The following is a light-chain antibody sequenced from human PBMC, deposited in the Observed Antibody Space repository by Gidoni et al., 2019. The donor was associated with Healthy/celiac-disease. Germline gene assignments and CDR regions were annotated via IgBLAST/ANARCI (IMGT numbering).Light chain of an antibody. J-gene: IGKJ3*01. V-gene: IGKV3-20*01. CDR3: QQYGRSRRT. CDR2: GAS. Sequence: EIVLTQSPGTLSLSPGERATLSCRASQSVSSSYLAWYQQKPGQAPRLLIYGASSRATGIPDRFSGSGSGTDFTLTISRLEPEDFAVYYCQQYGRSRRTFGPGTKVDIK. CDR1: QSVSSSY.